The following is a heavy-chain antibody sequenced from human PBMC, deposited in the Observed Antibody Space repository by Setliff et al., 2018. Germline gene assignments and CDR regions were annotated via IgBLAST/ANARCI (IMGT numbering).Heavy chain of an antibody. CDR3: ARAPLESGYYYGQGHYFDN. D-gene: IGHD5-18*01. J-gene: IGHJ4*02. Sequence: GASVKVSCKASGATFSSHGISWVRQAPGQGLEWMGGTIPMFGTTEYAQKFQGRLTIITDESTTTVYMELSSLRSEDTAVYYCARAPLESGYYYGQGHYFDNWGQGTLVTVSS. V-gene: IGHV1-69*05. CDR1: GATFSSHG. CDR2: TIPMFGTT.